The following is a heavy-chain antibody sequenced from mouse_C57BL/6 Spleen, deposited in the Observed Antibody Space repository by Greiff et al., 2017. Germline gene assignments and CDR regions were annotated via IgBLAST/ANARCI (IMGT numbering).Heavy chain of an antibody. V-gene: IGHV1-55*01. CDR2: IYPGSGST. CDR1: GYTFTSYW. J-gene: IGHJ4*01. CDR3: ARWGYYGSSSYAMDY. Sequence: VPLQQSGAELVKPGASVKMSCKASGYTFTSYWITWVKQRPGQGLEWIGDIYPGSGSTNYNDKFKSKATLTVDTSSSTAYMQLSSLTSDDSAVYYGARWGYYGSSSYAMDYWGQGTSVTVSS. D-gene: IGHD1-1*01.